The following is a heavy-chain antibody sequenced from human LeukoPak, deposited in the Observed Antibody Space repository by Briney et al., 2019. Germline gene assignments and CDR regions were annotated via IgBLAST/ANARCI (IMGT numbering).Heavy chain of an antibody. D-gene: IGHD3-10*02. Sequence: GGSLRLSCTVSGCTFSSYSMNWIRQAPGKGLEWVSSSTSGDFVYFADSLKGRSTISRDNAKSSLYLQMNSLRAEDTAVYYCARGGFKLVWRVIIPSNSYYYYMDIWGKGTTVTVSS. CDR2: STSGDFV. CDR3: ARGGFKLVWRVIIPSNSYYYYMDI. J-gene: IGHJ6*03. CDR1: GCTFSSYS. V-gene: IGHV3-21*01.